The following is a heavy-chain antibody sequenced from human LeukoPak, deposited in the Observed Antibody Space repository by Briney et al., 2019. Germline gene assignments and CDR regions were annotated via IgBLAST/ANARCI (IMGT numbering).Heavy chain of an antibody. Sequence: PGGSLRLSCAASGFTFDDYAMHWVRQAPGKGLEWVSGISWNSGTIGYADSVKGRFTISRDNAKNSLYLQMNSLRAEDTALYYCAKAGNSYGYFFDYWGQGTLVTVSS. CDR1: GFTFDDYA. CDR3: AKAGNSYGYFFDY. CDR2: ISWNSGTI. D-gene: IGHD5-18*01. J-gene: IGHJ4*02. V-gene: IGHV3-9*01.